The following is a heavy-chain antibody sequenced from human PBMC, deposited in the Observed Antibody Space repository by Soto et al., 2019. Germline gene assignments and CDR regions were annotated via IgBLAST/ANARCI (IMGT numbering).Heavy chain of an antibody. V-gene: IGHV3-21*01. Sequence: PGGSLRLSCAASGFTFSSYSMNWVRQAPGKGLEWVSSISSSSSYIYYADSVKGRFTISRDNAKNSLYLQMNSLRAEDTAVYYCANLGYCSGGSCYSIDYWGQGTLVTVPQ. CDR2: ISSSSSYI. CDR1: GFTFSSYS. J-gene: IGHJ4*02. CDR3: ANLGYCSGGSCYSIDY. D-gene: IGHD2-15*01.